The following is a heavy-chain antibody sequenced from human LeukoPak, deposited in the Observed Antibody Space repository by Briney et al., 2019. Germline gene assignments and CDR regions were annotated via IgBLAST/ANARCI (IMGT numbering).Heavy chain of an antibody. V-gene: IGHV4-59*01. CDR2: IYYSGST. CDR3: ARDKKIRKGSGSYSYYYYYMDV. J-gene: IGHJ6*03. Sequence: SETLSLTCTVSGGSISSYYWSWIRQPPGKGLEWIGYIYYSGSTNYNPSLKSRVTISVDTSENQFSLKLSSVTAADTAVYYCARDKKIRKGSGSYSYYYYYMDVWGKGTTVTVSS. CDR1: GGSISSYY. D-gene: IGHD3-10*01.